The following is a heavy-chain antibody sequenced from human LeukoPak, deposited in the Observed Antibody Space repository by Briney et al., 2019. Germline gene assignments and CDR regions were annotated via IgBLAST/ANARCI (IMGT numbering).Heavy chain of an antibody. CDR3: ARGDRYCSSTSCYLFDY. Sequence: ASVKVSCKASGYTFTSYDINWVRQAPGQGLEWMGWMNPNSGNTGYAQKFQGRVTITRNTSISTAYMELSSLRSEDTAVYYCARGDRYCSSTSCYLFDYWGQGTLVTVSS. J-gene: IGHJ4*02. CDR2: MNPNSGNT. D-gene: IGHD2-2*01. V-gene: IGHV1-8*03. CDR1: GYTFTSYD.